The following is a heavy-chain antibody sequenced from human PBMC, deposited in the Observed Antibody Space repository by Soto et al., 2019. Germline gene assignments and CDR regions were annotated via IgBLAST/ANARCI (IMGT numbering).Heavy chain of an antibody. CDR3: ARHSGCSGGSCYSVYYFGMDV. CDR2: IDPSDSYP. D-gene: IGHD2-15*01. CDR1: GYSFTSYR. Sequence: GASLKISCKGPGYSFTSYRISWVRQMPGKGPEWMGRIDPSDSYPNYSPSFQGHVTISADKSVSTAYLQWSSLKASDTAIYYCARHSGCSGGSCYSVYYFGMDVWGQGTTVTAP. J-gene: IGHJ6*02. V-gene: IGHV5-10-1*01.